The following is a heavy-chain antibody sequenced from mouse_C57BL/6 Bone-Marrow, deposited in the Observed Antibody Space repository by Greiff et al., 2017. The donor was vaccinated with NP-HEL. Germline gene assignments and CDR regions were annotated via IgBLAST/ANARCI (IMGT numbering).Heavy chain of an antibody. CDR3: TRSTVVAFDY. CDR2: IDPETGGT. J-gene: IGHJ2*01. D-gene: IGHD1-1*01. V-gene: IGHV1-15*01. CDR1: GYTFTDYE. Sequence: QVQLQQSGAEPVRPGASVTLSCKASGYTFTDYEMHWVKQTPVHGLEWIGAIDPETGGTAYNQKFKGKAILTADKSSSTAYMELRSLTSEDSAVFYCTRSTVVAFDYWGQGTTLTVSS.